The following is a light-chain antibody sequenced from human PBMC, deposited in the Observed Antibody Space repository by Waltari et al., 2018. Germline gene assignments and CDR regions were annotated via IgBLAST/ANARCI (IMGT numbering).Light chain of an antibody. CDR2: GAS. CDR1: QSIYSN. Sequence: EIVMTQSPATLSVSPGERATLSCRASQSIYSNLAWYQQKPGQAPRLLIYGASTRATGIPARFSGSGSGTEFTLTISSLQSEDFAVYYCQQYSQYYTFAQGTKLENK. V-gene: IGKV3-15*01. CDR3: QQYSQYYT. J-gene: IGKJ2*01.